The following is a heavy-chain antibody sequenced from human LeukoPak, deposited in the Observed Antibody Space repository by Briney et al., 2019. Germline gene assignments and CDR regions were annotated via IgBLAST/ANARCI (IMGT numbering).Heavy chain of an antibody. V-gene: IGHV3-7*01. CDR2: MKEDGSEK. Sequence: AGGSLRLSCAASGFTFSRFWMGWVRQAPGRGLEWVANMKEDGSEKYHVDSVKGRFTISRDNAKKSLFLQMNSLRAGDTGVYYCYCSSWYKYYYNGMAVWGQGTSVTVSS. J-gene: IGHJ6*02. D-gene: IGHD2-2*01. CDR3: YCSSWYKYYYNGMAV. CDR1: GFTFSRFW.